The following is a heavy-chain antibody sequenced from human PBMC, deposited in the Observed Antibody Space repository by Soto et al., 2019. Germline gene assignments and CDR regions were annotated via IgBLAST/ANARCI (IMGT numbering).Heavy chain of an antibody. Sequence: SVKVSCKASGATFSRDAISWVRQTPGQRLEWMGGIIPIFGTANYAQKFQGRVTITADESTSAAYMKLSSLRSEDTCGYFCARHADGIIGDDYWGEGTQVTVSS. V-gene: IGHV1-69*13. CDR3: ARHADGIIGDDY. CDR2: IIPIFGTA. CDR1: GATFSRDA. J-gene: IGHJ4*02. D-gene: IGHD3-16*01.